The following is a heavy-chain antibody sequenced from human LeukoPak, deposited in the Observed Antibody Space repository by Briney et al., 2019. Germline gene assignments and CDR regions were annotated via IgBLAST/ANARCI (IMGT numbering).Heavy chain of an antibody. CDR2: IYHSGNT. Sequence: PSETLSPTCAVYGGSFSGYYWSWIRQPPGKGLEWIGYIYHSGNTNYNPSLKSRVTISFDTSQKHFSLRLTSVTAADTAVYYCAGTTISIGGAVNYWGQGTLVTVSS. D-gene: IGHD2-21*01. J-gene: IGHJ4*02. CDR3: AGTTISIGGAVNY. CDR1: GGSFSGYY. V-gene: IGHV4-59*01.